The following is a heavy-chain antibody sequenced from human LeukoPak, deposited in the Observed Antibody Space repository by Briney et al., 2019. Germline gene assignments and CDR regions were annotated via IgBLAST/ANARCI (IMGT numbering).Heavy chain of an antibody. CDR3: ARGPRYSFY. V-gene: IGHV3-11*01. J-gene: IGHJ4*02. CDR2: ISSSGSTI. Sequence: GGSLRLSCAASGFTFSDSYMSWIRQAPGKGLEWVSYISSSGSTIYYADSVKGRFTISRDQANNTLYLQMNTLRDEDTAVYYCARGPRYSFYWGQGTLVSVSS. D-gene: IGHD6-13*01. CDR1: GFTFSDSY.